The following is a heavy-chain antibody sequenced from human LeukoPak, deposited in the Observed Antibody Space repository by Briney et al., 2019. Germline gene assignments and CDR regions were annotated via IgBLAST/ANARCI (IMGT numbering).Heavy chain of an antibody. CDR1: GFTFSSYG. D-gene: IGHD6-19*01. Sequence: GGSLRLSCAASGFTFSSYGMHWVRQAPGKGLELVAVIWYDGSNKYYADSVKGRFTISRDNSKNTLYLQMNSLRADGTAVHYCPNVFTLYSSRWSTLDYRGQGRALTVSS. J-gene: IGHJ4*02. V-gene: IGHV3-33*06. CDR3: PNVFTLYSSRWSTLDY. CDR2: IWYDGSNK.